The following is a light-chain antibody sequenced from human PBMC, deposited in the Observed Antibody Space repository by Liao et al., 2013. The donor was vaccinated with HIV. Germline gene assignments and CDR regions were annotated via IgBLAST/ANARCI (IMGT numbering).Light chain of an antibody. CDR2: YDS. CDR3: QLWDSSSDHSVV. CDR1: KIGSKS. J-gene: IGLJ2*01. Sequence: SYELTQPPSVSVAPGQTARITCGGHKIGSKSVHWYQQKPGQAPVLVIYYDSDRPSGIPERFSGSNSGNTATLTISRVEAGDEADYYCQLWDSSSDHSVVFGGGTKLTVL. V-gene: IGLV3-21*01.